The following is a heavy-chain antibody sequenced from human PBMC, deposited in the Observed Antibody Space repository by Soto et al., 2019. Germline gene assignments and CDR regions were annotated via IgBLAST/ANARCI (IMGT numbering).Heavy chain of an antibody. Sequence: QITLKESGPTLVKPTQTLTLTCTFSGFSLSTSGVGVGWIRQPPGKALEWLALIYWDDDKRYSPSLKSRLTIPKDPPKNQVVLTMTNMDPVDTATYYCAHTSRSKTADYWGQGTLVTVSS. CDR2: IYWDDDK. CDR3: AHTSRSKTADY. V-gene: IGHV2-5*02. CDR1: GFSLSTSGVG. D-gene: IGHD6-13*01. J-gene: IGHJ4*02.